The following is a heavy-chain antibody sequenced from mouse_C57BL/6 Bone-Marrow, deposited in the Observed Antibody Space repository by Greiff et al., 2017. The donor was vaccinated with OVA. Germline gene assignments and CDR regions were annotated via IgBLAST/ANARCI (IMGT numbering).Heavy chain of an antibody. CDR3: ASSSTWFAY. Sequence: VQLQQSGAELVRPGASVTLSCKASGYTFTDYYINWVKRRPGPGLEWIARIYPGSGNTYYNEKFKGKATLTAEKSSSTSYMQLSRLTSDDSAVYFCASSSTWFAYWGQGTLVTVSA. J-gene: IGHJ3*01. CDR1: GYTFTDYY. D-gene: IGHD6-1*01. V-gene: IGHV1-76*01. CDR2: IYPGSGNT.